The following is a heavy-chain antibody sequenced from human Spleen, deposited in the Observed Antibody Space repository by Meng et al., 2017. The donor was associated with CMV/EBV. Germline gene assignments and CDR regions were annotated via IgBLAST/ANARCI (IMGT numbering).Heavy chain of an antibody. CDR1: GGSISSYY. CDR2: IYYSGST. V-gene: IGHV4-59*01. J-gene: IGHJ3*02. Sequence: SETLSLTCTVSGGSISSYYWSWIRQPPGKGLEWIGYIYYSGSTNYNPSLKSRVSISVDMSKNQFSLKLSSVTAADTAGYYCARGGDLKWATMIRSMLFDIWGQGTMVTVSS. CDR3: ARGGDLKWATMIRSMLFDI. D-gene: IGHD3-10*01.